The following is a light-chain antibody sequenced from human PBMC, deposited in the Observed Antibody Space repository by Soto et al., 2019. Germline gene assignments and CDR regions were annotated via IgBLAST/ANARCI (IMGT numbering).Light chain of an antibody. J-gene: IGKJ4*01. V-gene: IGKV3-11*01. CDR3: QQRSNWPPGVT. CDR2: DAS. Sequence: EIVLTQSPSTLSLSPGERATLSCRASQSVSSYLAWYQQKPGQAPRLLIYDASNRATGIPARFSGSVSGTDFTLTISSLEPEDFAFYYYQQRSNWPPGVTFCGRTKVEIK. CDR1: QSVSSY.